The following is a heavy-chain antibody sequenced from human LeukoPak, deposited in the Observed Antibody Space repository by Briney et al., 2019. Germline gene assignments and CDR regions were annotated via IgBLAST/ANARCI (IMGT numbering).Heavy chain of an antibody. J-gene: IGHJ4*02. CDR1: GVTFSSYS. CDR2: ISSSSSYI. Sequence: GGSLRLSCAASGVTFSSYSMNWVRQAPGKGLEWVSSISSSSSYIYYADSVKGRFTISRDNAKNSLYLQMNSLRAEDTAVYYCAREAYDSSGYYISWGQGTLVTVSP. V-gene: IGHV3-21*01. D-gene: IGHD3-22*01. CDR3: AREAYDSSGYYIS.